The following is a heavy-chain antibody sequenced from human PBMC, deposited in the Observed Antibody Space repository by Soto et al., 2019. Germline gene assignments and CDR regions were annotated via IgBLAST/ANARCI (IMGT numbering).Heavy chain of an antibody. Sequence: GASVKVSCKASGYTFTSYYMHWVRQAPGQGLEWMGIINPSGGSTSYAQKIQGRVTMTRDTSTSTVYMELSSLRSEDTAVYYCARQKPDPYYYYYYMDVWGKGTTVTVSS. V-gene: IGHV1-46*03. J-gene: IGHJ6*03. CDR2: INPSGGST. CDR1: GYTFTSYY. CDR3: ARQKPDPYYYYYYMDV.